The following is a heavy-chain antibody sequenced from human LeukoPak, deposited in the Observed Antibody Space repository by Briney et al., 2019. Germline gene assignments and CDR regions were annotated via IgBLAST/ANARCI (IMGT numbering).Heavy chain of an antibody. J-gene: IGHJ4*02. CDR2: ISSSSYI. Sequence: KSGGSLRLSCAASGFTFSSYSMNWVRQAPGKGLEWVSSISSSSYIYYADSVKGRFTISRDNAKNSLYLQMNSLRAEDTAVYYCARAGYSSSWYPPDCWGQGTLVTVSS. V-gene: IGHV3-21*01. CDR1: GFTFSSYS. CDR3: ARAGYSSSWYPPDC. D-gene: IGHD6-13*01.